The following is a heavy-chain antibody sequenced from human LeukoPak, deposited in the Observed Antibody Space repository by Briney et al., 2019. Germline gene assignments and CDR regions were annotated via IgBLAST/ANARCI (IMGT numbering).Heavy chain of an antibody. J-gene: IGHJ5*02. V-gene: IGHV4-30-4*01. Sequence: PSQTLSLTCTVSGGSVNSVDYFWNWIRQPPGKGLEWIGYIYYSGSTYYNPSLKSRVNISVDTSKNQFSLKLSSVTAADTAVYLCARGYCSSTTCYRVNTTDWFDPWGQGTLVTVSS. CDR2: IYYSGST. CDR3: ARGYCSSTTCYRVNTTDWFDP. D-gene: IGHD2-2*01. CDR1: GGSVNSVDYF.